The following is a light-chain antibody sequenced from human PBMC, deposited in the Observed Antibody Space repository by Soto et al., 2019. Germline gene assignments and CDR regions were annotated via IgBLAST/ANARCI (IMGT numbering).Light chain of an antibody. CDR2: DAS. Sequence: GDRVTITCRASQSISSWLAWYQQKPGKAPKLLIYDASSLESGVPSRFSGSGFGAEFTLTISRLEPEDFAVYYCQQYGSSPPTWTFGQGTKVDIK. J-gene: IGKJ1*01. CDR1: QSISSW. CDR3: QQYGSSPPTWT. V-gene: IGKV1-5*01.